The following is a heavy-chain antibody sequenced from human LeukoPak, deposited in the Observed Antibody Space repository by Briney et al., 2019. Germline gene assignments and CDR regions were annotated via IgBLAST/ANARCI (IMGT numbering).Heavy chain of an antibody. CDR2: ITNNGGSA. V-gene: IGHV3-64*02. Sequence: GESLRLSCAASGFSFSIFAMHWVRQAPGKQLEYVSAITNNGGSAYHADSVKGRFTISRDNSKNTLYLQMGSLRPEDMAVYYCVRWGYYSNYDYWGQGTLVTVSS. D-gene: IGHD4-11*01. CDR1: GFSFSIFA. J-gene: IGHJ4*02. CDR3: VRWGYYSNYDY.